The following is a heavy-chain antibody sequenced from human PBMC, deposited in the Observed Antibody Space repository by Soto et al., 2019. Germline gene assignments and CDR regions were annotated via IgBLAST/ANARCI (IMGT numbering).Heavy chain of an antibody. Sequence: QVQLVESGGGVVQPGTSLRLSCVGSGFTFRSYVIHWVRQAPGKGLEWVARTSYDGSNNFYGYSAKGRFTISRHNSRNTVELQMASLRFEATALYYCARWGTTGGLDVWGQGTLVSVSS. CDR1: GFTFRSYV. CDR2: TSYDGSNN. CDR3: ARWGTTGGLDV. D-gene: IGHD3-16*01. V-gene: IGHV3-33*05. J-gene: IGHJ4*02.